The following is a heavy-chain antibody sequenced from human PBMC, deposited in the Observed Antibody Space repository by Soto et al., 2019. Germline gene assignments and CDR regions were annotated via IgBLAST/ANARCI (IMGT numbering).Heavy chain of an antibody. J-gene: IGHJ4*02. V-gene: IGHV1-69*01. D-gene: IGHD1-26*01. Sequence: QVQLVQSGAEVKKPGSSVKVSCKASGGTFSSYSINWVRQAPGQGLEWMGEIIPIFGTANYAQKFQGRVTITADESTSTAYMELSSLRSEDTAVYYCARDGGRNSGGIDYWGQGTLVSVSS. CDR2: IIPIFGTA. CDR3: ARDGGRNSGGIDY. CDR1: GGTFSSYS.